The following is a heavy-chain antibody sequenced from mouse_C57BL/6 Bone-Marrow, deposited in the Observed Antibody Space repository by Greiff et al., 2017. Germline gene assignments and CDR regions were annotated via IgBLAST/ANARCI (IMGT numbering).Heavy chain of an antibody. J-gene: IGHJ4*01. CDR2: INPNYGTT. CDR1: GYSFTDYY. Sequence: EVQLQQSGPELVKPGASVKISCKASGYSFTDYYMNWVQQRHGKSLEWIGVINPNYGTTSYNQKFKGKATLTVDQSSSTAYMQLNSLTSEYSAVYYCARCYDYDYAMDYSGQGTSVTVSS. CDR3: ARCYDYDYAMDY. V-gene: IGHV1-39*01. D-gene: IGHD2-4*01.